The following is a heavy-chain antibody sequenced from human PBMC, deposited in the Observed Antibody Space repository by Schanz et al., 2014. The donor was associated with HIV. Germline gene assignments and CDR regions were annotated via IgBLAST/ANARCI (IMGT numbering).Heavy chain of an antibody. J-gene: IGHJ6*02. CDR2: ISAYKGNT. CDR3: GRWGRGCSGGSCYWGYYGMDV. D-gene: IGHD2-15*01. Sequence: QVQVVQSGAEVKKPGSSVKVSCKASGGTFSSYAISWVRQAPGQGLEWMGWISAYKGNTNYAQKLQGRVTMAKNTSTNTAYMEVRRLRSDDTAVYYCGRWGRGCSGGSCYWGYYGMDVWGQGTTVTVSS. CDR1: GGTFSSYA. V-gene: IGHV1-18*01.